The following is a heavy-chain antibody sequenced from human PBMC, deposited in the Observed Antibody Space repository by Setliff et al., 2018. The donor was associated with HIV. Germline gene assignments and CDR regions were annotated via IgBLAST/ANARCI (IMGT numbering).Heavy chain of an antibody. J-gene: IGHJ4*02. V-gene: IGHV4-59*03. CDR1: RGSISRYY. Sequence: PSETLSLTCTVSRGSISRYYWSWIRQPPGKGLEWIGYIYYTGPTKYNPSLKSRVTISMDTSKNTLYLQMSSLKPEDTAFYYCVRGYDVLIGSPDSWGQGTLVTVS. CDR2: IYYTGPT. D-gene: IGHD3-9*01. CDR3: VRGYDVLIGSPDS.